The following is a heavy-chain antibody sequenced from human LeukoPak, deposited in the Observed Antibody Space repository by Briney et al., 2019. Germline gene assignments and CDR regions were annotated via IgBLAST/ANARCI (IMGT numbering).Heavy chain of an antibody. V-gene: IGHV3-30-3*01. CDR3: ARVYGYLVPFDY. J-gene: IGHJ4*02. CDR2: ISYDGSNK. D-gene: IGHD6-13*01. Sequence: GGSLRLSCAASGFTFSSYAMHWVRQAPGKGLEWVAVISYDGSNKYYADSVKGRFTISIDNSKNTLYLQMNSLRAEDTAVYYCARVYGYLVPFDYWGQGTLVTVSS. CDR1: GFTFSSYA.